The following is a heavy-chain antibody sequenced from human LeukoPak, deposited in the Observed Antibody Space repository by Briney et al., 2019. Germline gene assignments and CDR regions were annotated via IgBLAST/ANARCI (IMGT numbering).Heavy chain of an antibody. CDR2: IKEDGSEK. CDR1: GFTFSDAW. Sequence: GGSLRLSCAASGFTFSDAWMTWVRQAPGKGLEWVANIKEDGSEKNYADSVKGRFTISRDNAKNSLYLQMNSLRAEDTAVYYCARGYTCGYWGQGTLVIVSS. J-gene: IGHJ4*02. CDR3: ARGYTCGY. V-gene: IGHV3-7*04. D-gene: IGHD5-18*01.